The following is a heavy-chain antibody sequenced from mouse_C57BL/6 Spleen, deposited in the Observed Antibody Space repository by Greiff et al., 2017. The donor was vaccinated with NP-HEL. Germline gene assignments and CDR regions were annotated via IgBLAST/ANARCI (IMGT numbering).Heavy chain of an antibody. CDR1: GYTFTDYN. D-gene: IGHD1-1*01. V-gene: IGHV1-18*01. Sequence: VQLQQSGPELVKPGASVKIPCKASGYTFTDYNMDWVKQSHGKSLEWIGDINPNNGGTIYNQKFKGKATLTVDKSSSTAYMELRSLTSEDTAVYYCARKEDYYGSSPLFAYWGQGTLVTVSA. CDR3: ARKEDYYGSSPLFAY. J-gene: IGHJ3*01. CDR2: INPNNGGT.